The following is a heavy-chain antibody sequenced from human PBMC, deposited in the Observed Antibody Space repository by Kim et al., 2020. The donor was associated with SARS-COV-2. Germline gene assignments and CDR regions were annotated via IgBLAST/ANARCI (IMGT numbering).Heavy chain of an antibody. CDR2: ISNNSSYI. D-gene: IGHD3-22*01. Sequence: GGSLRLSCAASGFTFSSYSMNWVRQAPGKGLEWVSSISNNSSYIYYADSVKGRFTISRDNAKNSLYLQMNSLRAEDTAVYYCARDLYCYDSSRANYYYYGMEVWGQGTTVTVSS. CDR3: ARDLYCYDSSRANYYYYGMEV. CDR1: GFTFSSYS. J-gene: IGHJ6*02. V-gene: IGHV3-21*01.